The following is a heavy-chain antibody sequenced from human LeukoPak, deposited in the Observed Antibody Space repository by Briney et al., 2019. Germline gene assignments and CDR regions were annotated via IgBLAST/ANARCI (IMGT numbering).Heavy chain of an antibody. Sequence: SVTVSCTASGGTFSSYAISWVRQAPGQGLEWMGGIIPIFGTANYAQKFQGRVTITADESTSTAYMELSSLRSEDTAVYYCARVPGIVVVPAASQADYYYGMDVWGQGTTVTVSS. D-gene: IGHD2-2*01. CDR3: ARVPGIVVVPAASQADYYYGMDV. CDR2: IIPIFGTA. CDR1: GGTFSSYA. J-gene: IGHJ6*02. V-gene: IGHV1-69*13.